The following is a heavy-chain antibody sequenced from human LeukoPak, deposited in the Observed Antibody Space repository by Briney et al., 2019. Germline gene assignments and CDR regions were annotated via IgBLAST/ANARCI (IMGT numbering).Heavy chain of an antibody. CDR1: GFTFRSYG. J-gene: IGHJ4*02. V-gene: IGHV3-33*01. CDR3: ARDLFGSWYVDY. D-gene: IGHD6-13*01. CDR2: IWFDGSNK. Sequence: GGSLRLSCLASGFTFRSYGMHWVRQAPGKGLEWVALIWFDGSNKYCADSVKGRFTVSRDNSKNTLYLQMNSLRAEDTAVYYCARDLFGSWYVDYWGQGTLVTVSS.